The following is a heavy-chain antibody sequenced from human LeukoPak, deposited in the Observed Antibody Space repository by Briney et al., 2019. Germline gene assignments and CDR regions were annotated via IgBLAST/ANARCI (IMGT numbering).Heavy chain of an antibody. CDR2: IYYSVTT. V-gene: IGHV4-59*01. J-gene: IGHJ5*02. D-gene: IGHD6-19*01. CDR1: GDSISSDY. CDR3: ARVRSSSGGYPYNWLDP. Sequence: SETLSLTCSVSGDSISSDYWSWIRQPPGKGMEFIGYIYYSVTTNYNPSLKSRVTLSVDTSKNQFSLKLNSVTAADTAIYHCARVRSSSGGYPYNWLDPWGQGILVTVSS.